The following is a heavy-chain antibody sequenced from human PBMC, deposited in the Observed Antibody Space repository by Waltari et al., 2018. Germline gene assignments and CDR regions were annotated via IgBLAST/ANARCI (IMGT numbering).Heavy chain of an antibody. D-gene: IGHD2-15*01. CDR3: AREVVVVVAATNYYYYGMDV. Sequence: QVQLVQSGAEVKKPGSSVKVSCKASGGTFSSYAISWVRQAPGQGLEWMGGIIPICGTANYAQKFQGRVTITADESTSTAYMELSSLRSEDTAVYYCAREVVVVVAATNYYYYGMDVWGQGTTVTVSS. CDR2: IIPICGTA. V-gene: IGHV1-69*01. CDR1: GGTFSSYA. J-gene: IGHJ6*02.